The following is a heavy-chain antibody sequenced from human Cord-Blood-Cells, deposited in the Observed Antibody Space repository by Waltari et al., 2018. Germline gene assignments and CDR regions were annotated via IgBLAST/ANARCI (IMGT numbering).Heavy chain of an antibody. D-gene: IGHD1-7*01. Sequence: QGQLLQSVSEAKKPGPPVKVSCMASRYTFTSYKMHWLRQAPGKGLEWMGIINPSGGSTSYAQKFQGRVTMTRDTSTSTVYMELSSLRSEDTAVYYCARLELRDYWGQGTLVTVSS. CDR1: RYTFTSYK. CDR3: ARLELRDY. CDR2: INPSGGST. J-gene: IGHJ4*02. V-gene: IGHV1-46*01.